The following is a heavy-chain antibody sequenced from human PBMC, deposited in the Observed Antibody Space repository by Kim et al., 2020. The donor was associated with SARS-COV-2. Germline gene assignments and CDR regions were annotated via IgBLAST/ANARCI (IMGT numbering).Heavy chain of an antibody. D-gene: IGHD2-21*01. CDR1: GGSISSSSYY. Sequence: SETLSLTCSVSGGSISSSSYYWGWIRQSPGKGLEWIGRIYYSGSTYFNPSLKSRVTLSVDASKNQFSLNLSSVTAADTAVYCCASDCGNSLRSYYAMDVWGQGATVTVSS. CDR3: ASDCGNSLRSYYAMDV. J-gene: IGHJ6*02. CDR2: IYYSGST. V-gene: IGHV4-39*07.